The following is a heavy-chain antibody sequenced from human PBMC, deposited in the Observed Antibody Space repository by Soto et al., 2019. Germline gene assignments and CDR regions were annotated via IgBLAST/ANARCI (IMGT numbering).Heavy chain of an antibody. Sequence: QLQLQESGPGLVKPSETLSLTCTVSGGSISSSTHYWGWIRQPPGKGLEWIGNFYYSGSTYYSPSLKSRVTISVDTSKNQFSLKLSSVTAADTAVYYCARQRGEWDLPHHFDYWGQGTLVTVSS. CDR1: GGSISSSTHY. J-gene: IGHJ4*02. D-gene: IGHD3-16*01. V-gene: IGHV4-39*01. CDR2: FYYSGST. CDR3: ARQRGEWDLPHHFDY.